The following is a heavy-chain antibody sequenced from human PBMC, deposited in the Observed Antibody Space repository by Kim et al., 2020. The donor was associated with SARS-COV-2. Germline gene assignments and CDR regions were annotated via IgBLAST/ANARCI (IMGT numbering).Heavy chain of an antibody. D-gene: IGHD5-12*01. Sequence: RFTISRDNSKNTLYLQMNSLRAEDTAVYYCANPKGASGYDYFEESRPLDYWGQGTLVTVSS. J-gene: IGHJ4*02. V-gene: IGHV3-23*01. CDR3: ANPKGASGYDYFEESRPLDY.